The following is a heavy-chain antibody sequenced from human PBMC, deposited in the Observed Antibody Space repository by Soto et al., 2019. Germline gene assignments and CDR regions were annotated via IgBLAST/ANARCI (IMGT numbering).Heavy chain of an antibody. Sequence: QVQLQESGPGLVKPSDTLSLTCAVSGYSISSSNWWGWIRQPPGKGLEWIGYIYYSGSTYYNPSLKGRFTMSVDTSKNQFSLKLSSVTAVDTAVYYCARIYSYCSGGSCYSLFDYWGQGTLVTVSS. J-gene: IGHJ4*02. CDR1: GYSISSSNW. D-gene: IGHD2-15*01. CDR3: ARIYSYCSGGSCYSLFDY. CDR2: IYYSGST. V-gene: IGHV4-28*01.